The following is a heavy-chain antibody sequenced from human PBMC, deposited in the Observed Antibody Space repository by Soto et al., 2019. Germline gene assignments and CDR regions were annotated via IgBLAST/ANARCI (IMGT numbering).Heavy chain of an antibody. J-gene: IGHJ4*02. V-gene: IGHV1-3*01. CDR3: ARGGHVVVVTAALDY. D-gene: IGHD2-21*02. Sequence: ASVKVSCKASGYTFTSYAMHWVRQAPGQRLEWMGWLNAGNGNTKYSQKFQGRVTMTRDTSTSTLYMELTSLTSDDTAIYYCARGGHVVVVTAALDYWGQGTLVTVSS. CDR2: LNAGNGNT. CDR1: GYTFTSYA.